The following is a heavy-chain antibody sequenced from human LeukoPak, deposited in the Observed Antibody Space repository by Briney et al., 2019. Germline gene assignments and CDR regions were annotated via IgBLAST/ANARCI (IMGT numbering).Heavy chain of an antibody. D-gene: IGHD4-17*01. CDR2: IYPGDSDT. V-gene: IGHV5-51*01. J-gene: IGHJ4*02. CDR3: ARQSYGDYAVDY. CDR1: GYNFTSYL. Sequence: GESLKISCKGSGYNFTSYLIGWVRQMPGKGLGWMGIIYPGDSDTRYSPSFQGQVTISANKSISTAYLQWSSLKASDTAMYYCARQSYGDYAVDYWGQGTLVTVSS.